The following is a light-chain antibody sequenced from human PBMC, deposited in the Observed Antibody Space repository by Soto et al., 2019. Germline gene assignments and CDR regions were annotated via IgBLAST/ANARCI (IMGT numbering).Light chain of an antibody. V-gene: IGLV1-51*01. CDR2: DTY. Sequence: QSVLTQPPSVSAGPGQTVTISCSGSSSNIGNNYVSWYQHLPGTAPKLLIYDTYKRPSGIPDRFSGSKSGTSATLAITGLQTGDEADYYCGTWDTSLSAVVFGGGTKLTVL. J-gene: IGLJ2*01. CDR1: SSNIGNNY. CDR3: GTWDTSLSAVV.